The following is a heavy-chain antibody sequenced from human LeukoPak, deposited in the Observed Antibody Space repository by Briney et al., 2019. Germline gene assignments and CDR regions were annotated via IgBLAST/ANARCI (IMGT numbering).Heavy chain of an antibody. D-gene: IGHD5-12*01. J-gene: IGHJ6*03. CDR1: GFTFSSYG. Sequence: GGSLRLSCAASGFTFSSYGMHWVRQAPGKGLEWVAFIRYEGSNKYYADSVKGRFTISRDNSKNTLYLQMKSLRAEDTAVYYCAKGGGYEAQYYYYYLDVWGKGTTVTISS. V-gene: IGHV3-30*02. CDR3: AKGGGYEAQYYYYYLDV. CDR2: IRYEGSNK.